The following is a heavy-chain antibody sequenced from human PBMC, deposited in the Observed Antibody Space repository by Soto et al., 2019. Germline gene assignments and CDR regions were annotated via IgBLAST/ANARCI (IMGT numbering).Heavy chain of an antibody. V-gene: IGHV5-10-1*01. J-gene: IGHJ4*02. D-gene: IGHD3-9*01. CDR3: ARHYDILTGYAPYPHDY. CDR1: GYSFTSYW. CDR2: IDPSDSYT. Sequence: PXESLKISCKGSGYSFTSYWISWGRQMPGKGLEWMGRIDPSDSYTEYSPSFQGHVTISADKSISTAYLQWSSLKASDTAMYYCARHYDILTGYAPYPHDYWGQGILVTVSS.